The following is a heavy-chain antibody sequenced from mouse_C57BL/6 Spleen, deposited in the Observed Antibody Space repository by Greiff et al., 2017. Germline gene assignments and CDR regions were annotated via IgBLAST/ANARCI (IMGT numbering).Heavy chain of an antibody. V-gene: IGHV1-52*01. J-gene: IGHJ2*01. CDR3: AREVSTMVTTGYFDY. CDR2: IDPSDSET. CDR1: GYTFTSYW. Sequence: QVQLQQPGAELVRPGSSVKLSCKASGYTFTSYWMHWVKQRPIQGLEWIGNIDPSDSETHYNQKFKDKATLTVDKSSSTAYMQRSSLTSEDSAVYYCAREVSTMVTTGYFDYWGQGTTLTVSS. D-gene: IGHD2-2*01.